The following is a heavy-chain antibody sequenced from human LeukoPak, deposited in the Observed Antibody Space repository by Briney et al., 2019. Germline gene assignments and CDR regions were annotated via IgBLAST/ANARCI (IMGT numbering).Heavy chain of an antibody. CDR3: VTYYYGSSAPKRNY. CDR2: ISHSGST. Sequence: SETLSLTCAVYGGSFSDYFWSWIRQPPGKGLEWIGEISHSGSTTYNPSLRSRVTISGDTSEKQFSLKLSPVTAADTAVYYCVTYYYGSSAPKRNYWGQGILVTVSS. D-gene: IGHD3-22*01. CDR1: GGSFSDYF. V-gene: IGHV4-34*01. J-gene: IGHJ4*02.